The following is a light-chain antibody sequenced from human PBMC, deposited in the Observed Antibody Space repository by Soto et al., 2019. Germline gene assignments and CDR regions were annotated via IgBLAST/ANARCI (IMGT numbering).Light chain of an antibody. Sequence: QSVLTQPPSASGSPGESVTISCTGTSSDVGGYDYVSWYQQHPGKVPKLMIYEVNKRPSGVPDRFSGSKSGNTASLTVSGLQTEDEADYYCSSYAVGDSLVFGGGTKVTVL. CDR1: SSDVGGYDY. V-gene: IGLV2-8*01. CDR3: SSYAVGDSLV. J-gene: IGLJ2*01. CDR2: EVN.